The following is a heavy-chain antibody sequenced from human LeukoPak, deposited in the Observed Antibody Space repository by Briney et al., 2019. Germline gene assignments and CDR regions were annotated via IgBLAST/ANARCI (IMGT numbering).Heavy chain of an antibody. CDR2: MNPNSGNT. J-gene: IGHJ4*02. Sequence: ASVKVSCEASGYTFTSYDINWVRQATGQGLEWMGWMNPNSGNTGYAQKFQGRVTMPRNTSISTAYMELSSLRSEDTAVYYCARGRSYPKREFDYWGQGTLVTVSS. V-gene: IGHV1-8*01. CDR3: ARGRSYPKREFDY. CDR1: GYTFTSYD.